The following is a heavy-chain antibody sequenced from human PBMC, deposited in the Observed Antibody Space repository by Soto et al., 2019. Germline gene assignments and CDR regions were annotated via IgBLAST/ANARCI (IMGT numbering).Heavy chain of an antibody. J-gene: IGHJ4*02. CDR2: IYYSGST. Sequence: SETLSLTCTVSGGSISSYYWSWIRQPPGKGLEWIGYIYYSGSTNYNPSLKSRVTISVDTSKNQFSLKLSSVTAADTAVYYCARDGDGYKYYFDYWGQGTLVTVS. CDR3: ARDGDGYKYYFDY. V-gene: IGHV4-59*01. CDR1: GGSISSYY. D-gene: IGHD5-12*01.